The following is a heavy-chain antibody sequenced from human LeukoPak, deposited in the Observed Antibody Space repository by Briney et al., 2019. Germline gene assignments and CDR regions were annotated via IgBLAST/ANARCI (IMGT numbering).Heavy chain of an antibody. CDR3: AANTPRVVREDAFDI. V-gene: IGHV1-58*02. D-gene: IGHD2-21*01. J-gene: IGHJ3*02. Sequence: SVKLSCKASGFTFTSSAMQWVRQARGQRLEWIGWIVVGSGNTNYAQKFQERVTITRDMSTGTAYMELSSPRSYDTAVYYCAANTPRVVREDAFDIWGQGTMLTVSS. CDR2: IVVGSGNT. CDR1: GFTFTSSA.